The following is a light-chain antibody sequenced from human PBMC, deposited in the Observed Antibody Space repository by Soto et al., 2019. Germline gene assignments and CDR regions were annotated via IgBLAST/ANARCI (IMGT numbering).Light chain of an antibody. V-gene: IGKV3-15*01. CDR3: QQYKSWPPIT. CDR1: QSVSSN. Sequence: EIVMTQSPATLSVSPGERATLSCGASQSVSSNYLAWYQQKPGQAPSLLIYGASTRATGVPDRFSGTGSGTEFTLTISSLKSEDYAVYYCQQYKSWPPITFGQGTKVDI. J-gene: IGKJ1*01. CDR2: GAS.